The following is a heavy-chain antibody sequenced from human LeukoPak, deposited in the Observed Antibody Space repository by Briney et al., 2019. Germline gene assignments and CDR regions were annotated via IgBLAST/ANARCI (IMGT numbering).Heavy chain of an antibody. CDR1: GVSISSSTYY. J-gene: IGHJ4*02. CDR2: IYYSGST. V-gene: IGHV4-39*01. Sequence: PSETLSLTCTVSGVSISSSTYYWGWIRRPPGKGLEWIGSIYYSGSTYYNPSFKSRVTVSVDTSKNQFSLNLSSVTAADTAVYYCVRGSTLRHYQYWGQGTLVTVSS. CDR3: VRGSTLRHYQY. D-gene: IGHD3-16*01.